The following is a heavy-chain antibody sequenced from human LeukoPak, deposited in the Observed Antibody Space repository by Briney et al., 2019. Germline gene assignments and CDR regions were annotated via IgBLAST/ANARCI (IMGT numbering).Heavy chain of an antibody. D-gene: IGHD1-26*01. CDR1: GFTVSTNY. V-gene: IGHV3-53*01. J-gene: IGHJ4*02. CDR3: ARESGDRPGLPGR. CDR2: LYSGGNR. Sequence: GGSLRLSCAASGFTVSTNYMSWVRQAPGKGLEWVSTLYSGGNRYYADSVRGRFTISRDDSRNTLFHQMNNLRVEDTAMYYCARESGDRPGLPGRWGQGTLVTVSS.